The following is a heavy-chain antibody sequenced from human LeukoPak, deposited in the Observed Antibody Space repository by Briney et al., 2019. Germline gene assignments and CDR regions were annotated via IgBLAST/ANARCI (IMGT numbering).Heavy chain of an antibody. V-gene: IGHV3-7*01. CDR2: IKQDGSEK. CDR3: ARGYGNYGY. J-gene: IGHJ4*02. Sequence: GGSLRLSCAASGFTFRSYWMSWVRQAPGKGLEWVANIKQDGSEKYYVDSVKGRFTISRDNAKNSLYLQMNSLRAEDTAVYYCARGYGNYGYWGQGTLVTVSS. CDR1: GFTFRSYW. D-gene: IGHD4-11*01.